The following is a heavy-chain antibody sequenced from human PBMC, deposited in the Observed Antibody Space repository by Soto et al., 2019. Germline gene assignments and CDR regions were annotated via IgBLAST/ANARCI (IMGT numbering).Heavy chain of an antibody. V-gene: IGHV4-34*02. CDR3: ARGLDCSGS. CDR1: GGSFSGHY. Sequence: QVQLQQWGAGLLKPSETLSLTCAVYGGSFSGHYWSWIRQPPGKGLEWIGEINHSGRTNYNPSLKSRVTTSVDTSKNQFSLNLSSVSATGTAVYYCARGLDCSGSWSQGTLVTVSS. J-gene: IGHJ4*02. CDR2: INHSGRT. D-gene: IGHD3-10*02.